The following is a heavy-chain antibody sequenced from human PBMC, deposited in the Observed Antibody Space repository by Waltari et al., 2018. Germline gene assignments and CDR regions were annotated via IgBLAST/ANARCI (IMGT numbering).Heavy chain of an antibody. CDR1: GYTFTGYY. Sequence: QVQLVQSGAEVKKPGASVKVSCKASGYTFTGYYMHWVRQAPGQGLEWMGRINPNSGGTNYAQKFQGRVTMTRDTSISTAYMELSRLRSDDTAVYYCARRLVGATTRDAFDIWGQGTMVTVSS. CDR2: INPNSGGT. D-gene: IGHD1-26*01. V-gene: IGHV1-2*06. J-gene: IGHJ3*02. CDR3: ARRLVGATTRDAFDI.